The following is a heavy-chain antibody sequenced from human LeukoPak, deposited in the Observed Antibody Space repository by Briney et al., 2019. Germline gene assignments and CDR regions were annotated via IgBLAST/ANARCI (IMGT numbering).Heavy chain of an antibody. CDR3: ARVEWNCSSTSCYYYYYYYMDV. CDR1: GGSISSGGYY. D-gene: IGHD2-2*01. Sequence: PSQTLSLTCTVSGGSISSGGYYWSWIRQHPGKGLEWIGYIYYSGSTYYNPSLKSRVTISVETSKNQFSLKLSSVTAADTAVYYCARVEWNCSSTSCYYYYYYYMDVWGKGTTVTVSS. V-gene: IGHV4-31*03. J-gene: IGHJ6*03. CDR2: IYYSGST.